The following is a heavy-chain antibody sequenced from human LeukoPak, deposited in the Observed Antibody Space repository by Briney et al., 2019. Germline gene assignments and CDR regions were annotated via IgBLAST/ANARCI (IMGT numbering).Heavy chain of an antibody. CDR3: ARDPGTNKNWNYGGGRGIDP. Sequence: GGSLRLSCAASGFTFSSYWMSWVRQAPGKGLEWVANIKQDGSEKYYVDSVMGRFTISRDNAKNSLYLQMNSLRAEDTAVYYCARDPGTNKNWNYGGGRGIDPWGQGTLVTVSS. V-gene: IGHV3-7*03. J-gene: IGHJ5*02. CDR1: GFTFSSYW. CDR2: IKQDGSEK. D-gene: IGHD1-7*01.